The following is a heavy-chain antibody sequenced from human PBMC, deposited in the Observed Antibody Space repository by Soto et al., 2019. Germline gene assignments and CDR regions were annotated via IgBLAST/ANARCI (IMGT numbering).Heavy chain of an antibody. Sequence: QLQLQESGPGLGKPSETLSLSCTVSGGSITSSFYWRWIRQPPGKGLEWIGSIYATGNTYYNPSRKGRVTISPDTSKNQCSLNLISVPAADTAVYYCSSSSRYSTDVWGQGATVTVSS. CDR2: IYATGNT. CDR1: GGSITSSFY. D-gene: IGHD6-13*01. V-gene: IGHV4-39*01. CDR3: SSSSRYSTDV. J-gene: IGHJ6*02.